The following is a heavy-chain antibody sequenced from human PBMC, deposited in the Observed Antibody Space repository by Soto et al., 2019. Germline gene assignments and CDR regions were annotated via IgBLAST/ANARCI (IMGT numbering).Heavy chain of an antibody. D-gene: IGHD3-22*01. CDR2: IIPIFGTA. V-gene: IGHV1-69*01. Sequence: QVQLVQSGAEVKKPGSSVKVSCKASGGTFSSYAISWVRQAPGQGLEWMGGIIPIFGTANYAQKFQGRVTITADESTSTAYMELSSLRSEDTAVYYSARQDDSSGYYRGNWFDPWGQGTLVTVSS. J-gene: IGHJ5*02. CDR1: GGTFSSYA. CDR3: ARQDDSSGYYRGNWFDP.